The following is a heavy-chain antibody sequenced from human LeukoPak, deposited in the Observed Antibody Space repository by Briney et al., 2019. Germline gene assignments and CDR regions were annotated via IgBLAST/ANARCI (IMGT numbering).Heavy chain of an antibody. CDR3: AGLRFLEWSGGY. CDR2: MYSSGST. J-gene: IGHJ4*02. Sequence: SEALSLTCTVSGGAISSSNSYWGWIRQPPGEGLEWIGSMYSSGSTYYNPSLKSRVTISVDTSKNQISLKLSSVTAADTAVYYCAGLRFLEWSGGYWGQGTLVTVSS. V-gene: IGHV4-39*07. CDR1: GGAISSSNSY. D-gene: IGHD3-3*01.